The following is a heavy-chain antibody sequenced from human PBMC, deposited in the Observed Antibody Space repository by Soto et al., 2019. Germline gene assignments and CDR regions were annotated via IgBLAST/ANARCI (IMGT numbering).Heavy chain of an antibody. J-gene: IGHJ6*03. D-gene: IGHD3-16*01. V-gene: IGHV3-66*01. CDR3: ARAPEGDYSYYMDV. CDR2: IYSGGST. Sequence: GGSLRLSCAASGFTVSSNYMSWVRQAPGKGLEWVSVIYSGGSTYYADSVKGRFTISRDNSKNTLYLQMNSLRAEDTAVYYCARAPEGDYSYYMDVWGKGTTVTVSS. CDR1: GFTVSSNY.